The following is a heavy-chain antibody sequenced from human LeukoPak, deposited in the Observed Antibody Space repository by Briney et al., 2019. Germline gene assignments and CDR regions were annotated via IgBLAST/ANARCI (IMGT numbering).Heavy chain of an antibody. CDR2: IKRDGSEK. V-gene: IGHV3-7*01. CDR3: AREYYHSGTYSFGSLAS. CDR1: GFTFSSHW. D-gene: IGHD3-10*01. J-gene: IGHJ4*02. Sequence: PGGSLRLSCAAAGFTFSSHWMTWASHAPGKGLEWVANIKRDGSEKNYVDSVKGRFTISRDNAKNSLFLLMNSLRAEDTAVYYCAREYYHSGTYSFGSLASWREGTLVTVSS.